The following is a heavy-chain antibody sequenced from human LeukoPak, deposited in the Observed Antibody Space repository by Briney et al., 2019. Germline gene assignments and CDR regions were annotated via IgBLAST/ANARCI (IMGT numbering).Heavy chain of an antibody. J-gene: IGHJ6*02. V-gene: IGHV3-30-3*01. D-gene: IGHD3-3*01. CDR1: GFTFSSYA. CDR2: ISYDGSNK. CDR3: ARDGYDFWSGYATRPYYYGMDV. Sequence: GGSLRLSCAASGFTFSSYAKHWVRQAPGKGLEWVAVISYDGSNKYYADSVKGRFTISRDNSKNTLYLQMNSLRAEDTAVYYCARDGYDFWSGYATRPYYYGMDVWGQGTTVTVSS.